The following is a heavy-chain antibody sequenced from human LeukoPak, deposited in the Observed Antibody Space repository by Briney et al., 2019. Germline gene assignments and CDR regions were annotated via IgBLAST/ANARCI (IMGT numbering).Heavy chain of an antibody. CDR3: ARADYDILTXYYYNWFXX. CDR2: IYTSDSDT. Sequence: GESLKISCKGSGYSFTSYWIGWVRQLPGKGLEWMGIIYTSDSDTRYSPSFQGQVTISADKSISTAYLKWSSRKASETARYYCARADYDILTXYYYNWFXXWGQGTLXTVSS. V-gene: IGHV5-51*01. J-gene: IGHJ5*02. CDR1: GYSFTSYW. D-gene: IGHD3-9*01.